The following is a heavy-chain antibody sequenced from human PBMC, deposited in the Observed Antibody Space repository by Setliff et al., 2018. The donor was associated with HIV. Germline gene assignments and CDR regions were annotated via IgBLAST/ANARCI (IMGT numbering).Heavy chain of an antibody. D-gene: IGHD3-16*01. CDR1: GFTFNTYA. J-gene: IGHJ4*02. CDR2: IYGSGDT. CDR3: AKDYYDFVWGSSLAY. Sequence: GGSLRLSCAASGFTFNTYAMSWVRQAPGKGLEWVSTIYGSGDTYHADSVKGRFTLSRDTSKNTMYLQMNSLRAEDTAVYYCAKDYYDFVWGSSLAYWGQGTLVTVSS. V-gene: IGHV3-23*01.